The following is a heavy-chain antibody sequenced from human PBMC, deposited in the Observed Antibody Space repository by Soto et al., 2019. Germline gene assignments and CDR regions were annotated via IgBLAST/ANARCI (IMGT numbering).Heavy chain of an antibody. D-gene: IGHD2-2*01. CDR1: GGSISSDDDY. V-gene: IGHV4-30-4*01. CDR3: ARRYCSATTCLNRIDP. J-gene: IGHJ5*02. Sequence: SETLSRTCTVSGGSISSDDDYWTWIRQPPGKGLEWIGYIYHSGTTYYNWSLRSRSTISVDTSKNQFSLILNSVTAADTAVYYCARRYCSATTCLNRIDPWGQGTLVTVSS. CDR2: IYHSGTT.